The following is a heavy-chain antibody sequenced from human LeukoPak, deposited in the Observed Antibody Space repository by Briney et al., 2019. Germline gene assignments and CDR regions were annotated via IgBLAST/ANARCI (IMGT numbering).Heavy chain of an antibody. Sequence: PSETLSLTCTVSGGSISSYYWSWIRQPPGKGLEWIGYIYYSGSTNYNPSLKSRVTISVDTSNNQFSLKLSAVTAADTAVYYCARDVDSSGYYLDYWGQGTLVTVSS. V-gene: IGHV4-59*01. CDR3: ARDVDSSGYYLDY. CDR2: IYYSGST. J-gene: IGHJ4*02. CDR1: GGSISSYY. D-gene: IGHD3-22*01.